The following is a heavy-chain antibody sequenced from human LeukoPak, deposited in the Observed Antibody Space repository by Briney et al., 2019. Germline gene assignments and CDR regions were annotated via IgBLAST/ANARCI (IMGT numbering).Heavy chain of an antibody. CDR3: ARADHNYWNAFDI. V-gene: IGHV1-8*03. Sequence: ASVRVSCKASGYSITSDDINWVRQATGQGLEWMGWMNPNSGNKGYARKFQGRFSITRDTSTNTAYMELSSLRSEDTAVYYCARADHNYWNAFDIWGQGTLVTVSS. D-gene: IGHD1-1*01. CDR1: GYSITSDD. CDR2: MNPNSGNK. J-gene: IGHJ3*02.